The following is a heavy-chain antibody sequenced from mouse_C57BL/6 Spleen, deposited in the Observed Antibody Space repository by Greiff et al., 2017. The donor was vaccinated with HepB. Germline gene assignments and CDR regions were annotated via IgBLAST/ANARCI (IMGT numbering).Heavy chain of an antibody. J-gene: IGHJ1*03. V-gene: IGHV1-64*01. CDR3: ASAYYGNYGYFDV. CDR1: GYTFTSYW. CDR2: IHPNSGST. D-gene: IGHD2-10*01. Sequence: QVQLQQPGAELVKPGASVKLSCKASGYTFTSYWMHWVKQRPGQGLEWIGMIHPNSGSTNDNEKFKSKATLTVDKSSSTAYMQLSSLTSEDAAVYYCASAYYGNYGYFDVWGTGTTVTVSS.